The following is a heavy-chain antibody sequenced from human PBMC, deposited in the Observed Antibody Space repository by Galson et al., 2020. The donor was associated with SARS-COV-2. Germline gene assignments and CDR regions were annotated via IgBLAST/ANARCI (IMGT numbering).Heavy chain of an antibody. D-gene: IGHD2-2*01. CDR2: MNPNSGNT. CDR1: GYTFTSYD. Sequence: ASVKVSCKASGYTFTSYDINWVRQAIGQGLEWMGWMNPNSGNTGYAQKFQGRVTMTRNTSISTAYMELSSLRSEDTAVYYCARVSSKRRPYYYYYGMDVWGQGTTVTVSS. J-gene: IGHJ6*02. V-gene: IGHV1-8*01. CDR3: ARVSSKRRPYYYYYGMDV.